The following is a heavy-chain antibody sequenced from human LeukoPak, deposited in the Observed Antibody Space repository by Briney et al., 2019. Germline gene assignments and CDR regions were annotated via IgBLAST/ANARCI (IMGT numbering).Heavy chain of an antibody. CDR2: IRYDGSNK. CDR3: AKDQGDDLGFDY. Sequence: PGGSLRLSCAASGFTFSSYGMHWVRQAPGKGLGWVAFIRYDGSNKYYADSAKGRFTVSRDNSKNTLYLQMNSLRAEDTAVYYCAKDQGDDLGFDYWGQGTLVTVSS. D-gene: IGHD3-3*01. V-gene: IGHV3-30*02. J-gene: IGHJ4*02. CDR1: GFTFSSYG.